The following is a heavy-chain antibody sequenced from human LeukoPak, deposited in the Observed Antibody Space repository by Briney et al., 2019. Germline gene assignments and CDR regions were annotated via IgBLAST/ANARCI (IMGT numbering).Heavy chain of an antibody. J-gene: IGHJ4*02. CDR2: IYYSGST. CDR1: GGSISSSSYY. Sequence: SETLSLTCTVSGGSISSSSYYWGWIRQPPGKGLEWIGYIYYSGSTNYNPSLKSRVTISVDTSKNQFSLKLSSVTAADTAVYYCARDRRGSYLDYWGQGTLVTVSS. V-gene: IGHV4-61*01. CDR3: ARDRRGSYLDY. D-gene: IGHD1-26*01.